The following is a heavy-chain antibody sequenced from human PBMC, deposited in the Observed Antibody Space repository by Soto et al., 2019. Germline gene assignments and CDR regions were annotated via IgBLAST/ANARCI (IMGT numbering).Heavy chain of an antibody. J-gene: IGHJ4*02. V-gene: IGHV1-58*01. D-gene: IGHD3-22*01. Sequence: GASVKVSCKASGFTFTSSAVQWVRQARGQRLEWIGWIVVGSGNTNYAQKFQERVTITRGMSTSTAYMELSSLRSEDTAVYYCAADLHDSSGYYPFDYWGQGTLVTVSS. CDR2: IVVGSGNT. CDR1: GFTFTSSA. CDR3: AADLHDSSGYYPFDY.